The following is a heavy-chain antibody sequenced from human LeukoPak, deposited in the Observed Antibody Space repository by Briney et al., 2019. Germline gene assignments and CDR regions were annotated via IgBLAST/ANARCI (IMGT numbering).Heavy chain of an antibody. J-gene: IGHJ4*02. CDR2: ISSTSSTV. CDR3: ARGRDSSSSYPGY. Sequence: GGSLRLSCAASGFTFSSYSMTWVRQAPGKGLEWVSYISSTSSTVYYADSVKGRFTISRDNVKNSLYLQMNSLRAEDTAVYHCARGRDSSSSYPGYWGQGTLVTVSS. D-gene: IGHD6-6*01. V-gene: IGHV3-48*01. CDR1: GFTFSSYS.